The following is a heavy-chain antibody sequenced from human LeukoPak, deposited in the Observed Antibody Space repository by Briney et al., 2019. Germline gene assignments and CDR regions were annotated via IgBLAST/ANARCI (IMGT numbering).Heavy chain of an antibody. Sequence: GASVNGSYKASGYTFAKFYIHWVRQAPGQGLEWMGIINPSGGTTSYAQKFQGRVSMTRDTSTSTVYMELSSLRSEDTAVYYCARDNRGERTPGWGYGGFDIWGAGTLVSVSS. CDR3: ARDNRGERTPGWGYGGFDI. D-gene: IGHD3-16*01. CDR2: INPSGGTT. V-gene: IGHV1-46*01. J-gene: IGHJ3*02. CDR1: GYTFAKFY.